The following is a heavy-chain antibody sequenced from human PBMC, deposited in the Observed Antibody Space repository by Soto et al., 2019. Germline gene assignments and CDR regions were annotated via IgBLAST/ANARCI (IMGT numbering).Heavy chain of an antibody. CDR2: ISDDGSNK. V-gene: IGHV3-30*18. CDR3: ANYCRSTSCFSGGLEH. D-gene: IGHD2-2*01. Sequence: QVQLVESGGGVVQPGRSLRLSCAASGFTFSSYGMHWVRQAPGKGLEWVAVISDDGSNKYYADSVKGRFTISRDNSKKPLYLKMNSLRAEDTAVYYCANYCRSTSCFSGGLEHWGQGTLVTVSS. CDR1: GFTFSSYG. J-gene: IGHJ5*02.